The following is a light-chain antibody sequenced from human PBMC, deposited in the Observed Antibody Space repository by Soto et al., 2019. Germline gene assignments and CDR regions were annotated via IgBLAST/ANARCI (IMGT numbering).Light chain of an antibody. Sequence: DIQMTQSPSSVSASVGDTVTISCRASQDITTWLAWYQQKPGKAPKLLIYAVSSLQSGVPSRFSGSRSGTDFALTISSLQPEDFATYYCQQANIFPFTFGQGTRLEIK. V-gene: IGKV1D-12*01. CDR2: AVS. CDR3: QQANIFPFT. CDR1: QDITTW. J-gene: IGKJ5*01.